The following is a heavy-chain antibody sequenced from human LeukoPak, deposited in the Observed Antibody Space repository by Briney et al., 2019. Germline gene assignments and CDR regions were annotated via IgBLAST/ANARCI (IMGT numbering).Heavy chain of an antibody. CDR2: IYYSGST. CDR1: GGSNSSYY. CDR3: AREGLDGWYVDNWFDP. J-gene: IGHJ5*02. V-gene: IGHV4-59*01. Sequence: SETLSLTCTVSGGSNSSYYWSWIRQPPGKGLEWIGYIYYSGSTNYNPSLKSRVTISVDTSKNQFSLKLSSVTAADTAVYYCAREGLDGWYVDNWFDPWGQGTLVTVSS. D-gene: IGHD6-19*01.